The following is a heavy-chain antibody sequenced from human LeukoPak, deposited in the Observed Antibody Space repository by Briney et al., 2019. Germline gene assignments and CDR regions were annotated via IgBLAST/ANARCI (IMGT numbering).Heavy chain of an antibody. J-gene: IGHJ4*02. CDR2: INPNSGGT. Sequence: GASVKVSCKASGYTFTGYYMHWVRQAPGQGLEWMGWINPNSGGTNFAQKFQGRVTMTRDTSISTAYMELSRLRSDDTAVYYCARGGYYYDSSGPQWKGDYWGQGTLVTVSS. D-gene: IGHD3-22*01. V-gene: IGHV1-2*02. CDR3: ARGGYYYDSSGPQWKGDY. CDR1: GYTFTGYY.